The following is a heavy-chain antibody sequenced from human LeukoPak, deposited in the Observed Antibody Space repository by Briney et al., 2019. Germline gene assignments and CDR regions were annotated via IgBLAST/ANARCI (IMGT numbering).Heavy chain of an antibody. J-gene: IGHJ4*02. V-gene: IGHV3-30-3*01. CDR3: ARDTRVAPNTYYFDY. CDR2: ISYDGSNK. CDR1: GFTFSSYA. D-gene: IGHD2-2*01. Sequence: PGRSLRLSCAASGFTFSSYAMHWVRQAPGKGLEWVAVISYDGSNKYYADSVKGRFTISRDNSKNTLYLQMNSLGAEDTAVYYCARDTRVAPNTYYFDYWGQGTLVTVSS.